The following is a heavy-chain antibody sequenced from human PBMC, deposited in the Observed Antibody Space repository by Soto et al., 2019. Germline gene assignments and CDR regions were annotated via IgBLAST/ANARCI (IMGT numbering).Heavy chain of an antibody. CDR1: GYTFSDYY. V-gene: IGHV1-2*02. CDR3: AREQATAKSEGVDF. CDR2: INPNSGGT. D-gene: IGHD1-1*01. Sequence: ASVKVSCKASGYTFSDYYIHWVRQAPGQGLEWMGWINPNSGGTKYAPKFQGGVTMTRDTSITTAYMELSRLRSGDTAVYYCAREQATAKSEGVDFWGQGTLVTVSS. J-gene: IGHJ4*02.